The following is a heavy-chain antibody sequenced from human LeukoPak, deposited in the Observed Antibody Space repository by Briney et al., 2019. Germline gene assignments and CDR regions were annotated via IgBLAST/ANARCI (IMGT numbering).Heavy chain of an antibody. J-gene: IGHJ4*02. D-gene: IGHD2-15*01. CDR3: ASTLVAAHPDYFDY. CDR1: GGSISSSSYY. V-gene: IGHV4-39*07. Sequence: SETLSLTCTVSGGSISSSSYYWGWIRQPPGKGLEWIGSIYYSGSTYYNPSLKSRVTISVDTSKNQFSLKLSSVTAADTAVYYCASTLVAAHPDYFDYWGQGILVTVSS. CDR2: IYYSGST.